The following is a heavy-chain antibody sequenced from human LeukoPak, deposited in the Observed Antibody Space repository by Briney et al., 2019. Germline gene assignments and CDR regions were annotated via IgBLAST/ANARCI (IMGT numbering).Heavy chain of an antibody. J-gene: IGHJ4*02. V-gene: IGHV1-2*02. CDR3: ARDRGGNYFIY. D-gene: IGHD2-15*01. CDR2: INPNSDGT. Sequence: ASVKVPCKASGYTFTGYYMHWVRQAPGQGLEWMGWINPNSDGTKYAQKFQGRVTMTRDTSISTAYMELSSLTSDDTAVYFCARDRGGNYFIYWGQGTLVTVSS. CDR1: GYTFTGYY.